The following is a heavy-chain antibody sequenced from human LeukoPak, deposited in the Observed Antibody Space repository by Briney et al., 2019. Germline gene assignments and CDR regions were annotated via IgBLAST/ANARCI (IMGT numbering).Heavy chain of an antibody. V-gene: IGHV3-30*03. Sequence: GGSLRLSCAASGFTFSSYSMNWVRQAPGKGLEWVAVISYDGSNKYYADSVKGRLTISRDNSKNTLYLRMNSLRAEDTAVYYCARDVAYYGSGSYSRLVYYYYYMDVWGKGTTVTVSS. CDR1: GFTFSSYS. CDR2: ISYDGSNK. D-gene: IGHD3-10*01. J-gene: IGHJ6*03. CDR3: ARDVAYYGSGSYSRLVYYYYYMDV.